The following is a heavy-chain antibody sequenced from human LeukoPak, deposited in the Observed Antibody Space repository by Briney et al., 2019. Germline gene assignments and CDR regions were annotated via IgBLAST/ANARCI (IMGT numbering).Heavy chain of an antibody. CDR3: TRELRWYFDY. CDR1: GFTFGDYA. Sequence: PGGSLRLCCTASGFTFGDYAMSWVREAPGKGLEWVGFIRSKAYGGTTEYAASVTGRFTISRDDSKSIAYLQMNSLKTEDTAVYYCTRELRWYFDYWGQGTLVTVSS. CDR2: IRSKAYGGTT. V-gene: IGHV3-49*04. D-gene: IGHD4-23*01. J-gene: IGHJ4*02.